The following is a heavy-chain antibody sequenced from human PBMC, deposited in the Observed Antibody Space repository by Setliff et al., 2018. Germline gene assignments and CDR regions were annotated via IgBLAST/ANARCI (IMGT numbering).Heavy chain of an antibody. J-gene: IGHJ5*02. V-gene: IGHV4-4*07. CDR1: GGLIYDHW. CDR3: ARERQGGFLEWSPLDP. CDR2: VYSDGDT. D-gene: IGHD3-3*01. Sequence: SETLSLTCSVSGGLIYDHWWTCVRQPAGEEFQWIGRVYSDGDTEYNPSLKSRVTISVDTSNNQFSLHPTSVTAADTARYFCARERQGGFLEWSPLDPWGQGILVTVSS.